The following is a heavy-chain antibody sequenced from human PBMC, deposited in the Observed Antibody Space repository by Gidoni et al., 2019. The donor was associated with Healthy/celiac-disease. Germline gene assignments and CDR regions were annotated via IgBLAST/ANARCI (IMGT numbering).Heavy chain of an antibody. J-gene: IGHJ2*01. CDR3: AKVSDIVVVPAANWYFDL. V-gene: IGHV3-23*01. CDR1: GFIFTSFA. CDR2: ISGSGGST. Sequence: EVQLLESGGGLVQPGGSLSLACAASGFIFTSFAMCWVRPAPGTGLEWVSAISGSGGSTYYADPVKGRFTISRDNSKNTLYLQMNSLRAEDTAVYYCAKVSDIVVVPAANWYFDLWGRGTLVTVSS. D-gene: IGHD2-2*01.